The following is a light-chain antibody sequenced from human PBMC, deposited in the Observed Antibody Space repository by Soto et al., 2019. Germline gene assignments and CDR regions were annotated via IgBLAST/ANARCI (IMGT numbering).Light chain of an antibody. CDR1: QGIANY. CDR3: QQLNSYPT. Sequence: IQLTQSPSSLSASVGDRVTIACRASQGIANYLAWYQQKPGKAPKLLNYAASTLQSGVPSRFSGSGSGTYFTLTISSLQPEDFATYYCQQLNSYPTFGGGTKVEIK. V-gene: IGKV1-9*01. CDR2: AAS. J-gene: IGKJ4*01.